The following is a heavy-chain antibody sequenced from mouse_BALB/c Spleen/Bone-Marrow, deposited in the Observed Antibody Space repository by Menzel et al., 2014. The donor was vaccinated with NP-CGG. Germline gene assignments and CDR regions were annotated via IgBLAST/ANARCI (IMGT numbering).Heavy chain of an antibody. CDR2: INSNGGST. J-gene: IGHJ2*01. V-gene: IGHV5-6-3*01. Sequence: EVKLVESGGGLVQPGGSLKLSCAASGFTFGNYAMSWVRQTPDKRLELVATINSNGGSTYYPDNVKGRFTISRDNARNTLYLQMSSLKSEDTAMYYCARVAYYNVYFDYWGQGTTLTVSS. CDR1: GFTFGNYA. D-gene: IGHD2-12*01. CDR3: ARVAYYNVYFDY.